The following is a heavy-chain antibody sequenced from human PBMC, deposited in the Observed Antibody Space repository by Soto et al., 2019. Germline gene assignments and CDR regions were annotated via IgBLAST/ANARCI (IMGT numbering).Heavy chain of an antibody. CDR1: GGSISSGGYY. J-gene: IGHJ4*02. CDR2: IYYSGST. CDR3: ARVEGVTIFV. D-gene: IGHD3-3*01. V-gene: IGHV4-31*03. Sequence: SETLSLTCTVSGGSISSGGYYWSWIRQHPGKGLEWIGYIYYSGSTYYNPSLKSRVTISVDTSKNQFSLKLSSVTAADTAVYYCARVEGVTIFVWGQGTLVTVSS.